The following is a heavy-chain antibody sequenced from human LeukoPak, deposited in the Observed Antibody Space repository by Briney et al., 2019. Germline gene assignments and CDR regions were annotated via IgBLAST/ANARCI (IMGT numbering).Heavy chain of an antibody. Sequence: GGSLRLSCAASGFTFSSYWMSWVRQAPGKGLEWVANIKVDGSEKYYVDSVKGRFTISRDNAKNSLYLEMNSLRAEDAALYYCARVYRHIPIDNWGQGTLVTVSS. V-gene: IGHV3-7*01. CDR1: GFTFSSYW. D-gene: IGHD3-16*02. CDR2: IKVDGSEK. J-gene: IGHJ4*02. CDR3: ARVYRHIPIDN.